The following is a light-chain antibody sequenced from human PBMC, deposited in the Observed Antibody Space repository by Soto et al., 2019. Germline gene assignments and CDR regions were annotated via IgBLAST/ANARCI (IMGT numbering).Light chain of an antibody. V-gene: IGKV3-15*01. CDR1: QSVSSN. CDR3: QQYSHWPT. Sequence: EMVMTQSPATLSVSPGERATLSCRASQSVSSNLAWYQQKPGQAPRLLIYGASTRATGFPARFSGSGSGTEFILTISSLQSEDFAVYYCQQYSHWPTFGQGTKVEIK. J-gene: IGKJ1*01. CDR2: GAS.